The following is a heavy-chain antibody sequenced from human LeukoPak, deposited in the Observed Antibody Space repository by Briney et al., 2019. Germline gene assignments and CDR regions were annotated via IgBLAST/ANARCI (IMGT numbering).Heavy chain of an antibody. J-gene: IGHJ4*02. V-gene: IGHV4-61*02. CDR2: IYTSGGT. CDR1: GGSISSGDYY. D-gene: IGHD2-21*01. CDR3: ARSVPIPTNISPDF. Sequence: PSETLSLACTVSGGSISSGDYYWSWFRQPAGKGLEWIGRIYTSGGTKYNPSLKSRVTISVDTPKNQFSLNLSSVTAADTAVYYCARSVPIPTNISPDFWGQGTLVTVSS.